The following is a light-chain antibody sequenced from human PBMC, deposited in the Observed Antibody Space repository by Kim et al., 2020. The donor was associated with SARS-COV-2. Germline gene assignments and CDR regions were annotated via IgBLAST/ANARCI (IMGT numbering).Light chain of an antibody. V-gene: IGKV2-28*01. CDR3: MQALQTPLT. CDR2: LGS. Sequence: GSISCRSSQSLLDSTGYDYLDWYLQKPGQSPQLLMYLGSNRASGVPDRFSGRGSGTAFTLKISRVEAEDVGIYYCMQALQTPLTFGQGTKVDIK. J-gene: IGKJ1*01. CDR1: QSLLDSTGYDY.